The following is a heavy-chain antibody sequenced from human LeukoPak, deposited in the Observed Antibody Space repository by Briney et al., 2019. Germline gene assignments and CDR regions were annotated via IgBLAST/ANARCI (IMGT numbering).Heavy chain of an antibody. Sequence: GGSLRLSCAASGFTFSSDAMTWVRQAPGKGLEWVSSISPSSSYIYYADSVKGRFTISRDNAKKSLYLQMNSLRAEDTALYFCARGRGCSTMACYPDYWGQGTLVTVSS. CDR1: GFTFSSDA. CDR2: ISPSSSYI. D-gene: IGHD3-10*01. V-gene: IGHV3-21*01. CDR3: ARGRGCSTMACYPDY. J-gene: IGHJ4*02.